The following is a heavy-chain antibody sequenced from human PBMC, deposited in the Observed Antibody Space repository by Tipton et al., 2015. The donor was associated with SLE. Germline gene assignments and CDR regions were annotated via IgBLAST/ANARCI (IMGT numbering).Heavy chain of an antibody. Sequence: TLSLTCTVSGGSISSYYWSWIRQPPGKGLEWIGYIYYSGSTYYNPSLKSRVTISVDTSKNQFSLKLSSVTAADTAVYYCARGLVNWNYFDYWGQGTLVTVSS. CDR1: GGSISSYY. CDR2: IYYSGST. CDR3: ARGLVNWNYFDY. V-gene: IGHV4-59*12. D-gene: IGHD1-20*01. J-gene: IGHJ4*02.